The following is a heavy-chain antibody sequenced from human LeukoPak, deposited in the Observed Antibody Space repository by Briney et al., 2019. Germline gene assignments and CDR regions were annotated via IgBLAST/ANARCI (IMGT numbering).Heavy chain of an antibody. J-gene: IGHJ4*02. Sequence: GSLGLSCAASGFTFSSYAMSWVRQAPGKGLEWVSAISGSGGSTYYADSVKGRFTISRDNSKNTLYLQMNSLRAEDTAVYYCAKAHLVVTTLSYFDYWGQGTLVTVSS. CDR1: GFTFSSYA. D-gene: IGHD3-22*01. CDR3: AKAHLVVTTLSYFDY. CDR2: ISGSGGST. V-gene: IGHV3-23*01.